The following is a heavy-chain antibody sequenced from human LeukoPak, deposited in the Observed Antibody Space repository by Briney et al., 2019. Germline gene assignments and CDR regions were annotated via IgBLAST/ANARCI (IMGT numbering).Heavy chain of an antibody. CDR3: ARPYGAAGLD. CDR1: GGSISSSSYY. Sequence: PSETLSLTCTVSGGSISSSSYYWGWIRQASGKGLEWIGSIYYSGSTYYNPSLKSRVTISVDTSKNQFSLKLSSVTAADTAVYYCARPYGAAGLDWGQGTLVTVSS. CDR2: IYYSGST. V-gene: IGHV4-39*01. J-gene: IGHJ4*02. D-gene: IGHD4-17*01.